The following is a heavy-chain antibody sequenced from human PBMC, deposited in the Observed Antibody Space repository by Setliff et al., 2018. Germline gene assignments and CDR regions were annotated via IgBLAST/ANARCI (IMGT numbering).Heavy chain of an antibody. Sequence: PSETLSLTCVVSGVSISSASYHWNWIRQRPGKGLEWIGYIYYSGSTHYSPSLKSRLTISVDTSKNHFSLKLNSVTAADTAVYYCARGDSFYYFMDVWGKGTTVTAP. CDR1: GVSISSASYH. V-gene: IGHV4-31*11. CDR2: IYYSGST. CDR3: ARGDSFYYFMDV. J-gene: IGHJ6*03.